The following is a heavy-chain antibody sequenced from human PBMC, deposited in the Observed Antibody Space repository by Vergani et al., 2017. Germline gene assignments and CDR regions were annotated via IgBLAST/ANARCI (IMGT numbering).Heavy chain of an antibody. CDR2: ISGSGGST. Sequence: EVQLVESGGGLVKPGGSLRLSCAASGFTFSSYAMSWVRQAPGKGLEWVSAISGSGGSTYYADSVKGRFTISRDNSKNTLYLQMNSLRAEDTAVYYCAKDLGWGDYGDLNGMDVWGQGTTVTVSS. J-gene: IGHJ6*02. V-gene: IGHV3-23*04. CDR1: GFTFSSYA. D-gene: IGHD4-17*01. CDR3: AKDLGWGDYGDLNGMDV.